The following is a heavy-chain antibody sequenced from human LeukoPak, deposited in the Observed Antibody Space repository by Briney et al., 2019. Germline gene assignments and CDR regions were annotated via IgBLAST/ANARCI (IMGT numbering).Heavy chain of an antibody. Sequence: SQTLSLTCAVSGGSISSGGYSWSWIRQPPGKGLEWIGYIYHSGSTYYNPSLKSRVTISVDRSKNQFSLKLSSVTAADTAVYYCARDDSSGYHFDYWGQGTLVTVSS. V-gene: IGHV4-30-2*01. CDR1: GGSISSGGYS. CDR3: ARDDSSGYHFDY. J-gene: IGHJ4*02. CDR2: IYHSGST. D-gene: IGHD3-22*01.